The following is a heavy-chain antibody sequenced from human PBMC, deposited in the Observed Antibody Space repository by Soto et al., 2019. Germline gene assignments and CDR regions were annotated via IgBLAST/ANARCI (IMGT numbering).Heavy chain of an antibody. Sequence: QVQLVESGGGVVQPGRSLRLSCAASGFTFSSYGMHWVRQAPGKGLEWVAVIWYDGSNKDYADSVKGRFTSSRDNSKNTLYLQMNSLRAEDTAVYYCARGPYYYDSSGYYGMDVWGQGTTVTVSS. J-gene: IGHJ6*02. CDR1: GFTFSSYG. CDR3: ARGPYYYDSSGYYGMDV. CDR2: IWYDGSNK. V-gene: IGHV3-33*01. D-gene: IGHD3-22*01.